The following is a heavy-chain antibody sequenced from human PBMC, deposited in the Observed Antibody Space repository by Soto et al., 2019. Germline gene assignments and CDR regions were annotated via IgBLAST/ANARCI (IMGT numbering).Heavy chain of an antibody. CDR1: GFTFSNAW. D-gene: IGHD2-8*01. CDR2: IKSIADGGTT. Sequence: GGSLRLSCATSGFTFSNAWMAWVRQAPGKGLEWVGRIKSIADGGTTNYAAPVKGRFSISRHDSENTLYLQMDSLRVEDTGIYYCHTPHGRNAFDIWGPGTVVTVSS. V-gene: IGHV3-15*01. J-gene: IGHJ3*02. CDR3: HTPHGRNAFDI.